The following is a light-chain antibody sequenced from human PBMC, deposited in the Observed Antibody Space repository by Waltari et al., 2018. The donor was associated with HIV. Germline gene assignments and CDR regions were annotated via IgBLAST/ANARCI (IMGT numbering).Light chain of an antibody. V-gene: IGKV3-11*01. Sequence: VLTQSPATLSLSAGAGATLSCKASQNVQKFVAWYQLKAGQVPRLLVHDASKRATGVPGRFSGSGSGTDFTLTISGLESEDVAIYYWQQRDVWPPTFGGGTKVEIK. J-gene: IGKJ4*01. CDR2: DAS. CDR3: QQRDVWPPT. CDR1: QNVQKF.